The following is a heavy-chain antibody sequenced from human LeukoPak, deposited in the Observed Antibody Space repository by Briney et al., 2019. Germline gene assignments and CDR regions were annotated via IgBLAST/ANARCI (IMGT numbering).Heavy chain of an antibody. CDR3: ARDRDGYKPGGFDY. CDR1: GYTFTGYY. D-gene: IGHD5-24*01. CDR2: INPNIGGT. V-gene: IGHV1-2*06. Sequence: ASVKVSCKASGYTFTGYYMHWVRQAPGQGLEWMGRINPNIGGTNYAQKFQGRVTMTRDTSISTAYMELSRLRSDDTAVYYCARDRDGYKPGGFDYWGQGTLVTVSS. J-gene: IGHJ4*02.